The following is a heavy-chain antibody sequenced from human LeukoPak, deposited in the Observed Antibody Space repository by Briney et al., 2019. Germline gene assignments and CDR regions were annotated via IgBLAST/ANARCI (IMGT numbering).Heavy chain of an antibody. J-gene: IGHJ4*02. Sequence: GRSLRLSCTASGLTVRSNCMTWVRQAPGKGLEWVSLIYSGGTTYYTDSVKGRFTISRDDSKYTLYLQMNSLRAEDTAVYYCASLFLSNSFGSGSYPDYWGQGTLVTVSS. D-gene: IGHD3-10*01. CDR3: ASLFLSNSFGSGSYPDY. CDR2: IYSGGTT. CDR1: GLTVRSNC. V-gene: IGHV3-66*01.